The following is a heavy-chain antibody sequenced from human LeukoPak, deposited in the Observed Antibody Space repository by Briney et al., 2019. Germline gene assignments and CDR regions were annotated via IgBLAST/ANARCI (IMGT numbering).Heavy chain of an antibody. D-gene: IGHD3-10*01. V-gene: IGHV4-39*07. CDR2: IYHSGST. Sequence: SEALSLTCTVSGGSISSSSYYWGWIRQPPGKGLEWIGSIYHSGSTYYNPSLKSRVTISVDTSKNQFSLKLSSVTAADTAVYYCARDRGGSGYNDAFDIWGQGTMVTVSS. J-gene: IGHJ3*02. CDR1: GGSISSSSYY. CDR3: ARDRGGSGYNDAFDI.